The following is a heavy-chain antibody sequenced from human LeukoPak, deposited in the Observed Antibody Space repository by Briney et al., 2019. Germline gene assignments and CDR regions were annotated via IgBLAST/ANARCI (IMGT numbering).Heavy chain of an antibody. D-gene: IGHD3-10*01. CDR1: GFTFSSYW. J-gene: IGHJ6*03. V-gene: IGHV3-7*01. CDR3: ARVDGSGSYYIYYYYYMDV. CDR2: IKQDGSEK. Sequence: PGGSLRLSCAASGFTFSSYWMSWVRQAPGKGLEWVANIKQDGSEKYYVDSVKGRFTISRDNAKNSLYLQLNSLRAEDTAVYCCARVDGSGSYYIYYYYYMDVWGKGTTVTVSS.